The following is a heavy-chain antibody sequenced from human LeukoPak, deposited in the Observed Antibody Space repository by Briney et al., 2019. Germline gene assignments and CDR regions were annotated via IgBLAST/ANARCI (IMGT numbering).Heavy chain of an antibody. CDR2: IIPIFGTA. D-gene: IGHD3-22*01. CDR1: GYTLTELS. Sequence: SVKVSCKASGYTLTELSMHWVRQAPGQGLEWMGGIIPIFGTANYAQKFQGRVTITADKSTSTAYMELSSLRSEDTAVYYCARGYYERSGLYYYYYYYMDVWGKGTTVTVSS. J-gene: IGHJ6*03. V-gene: IGHV1-69*06. CDR3: ARGYYERSGLYYYYYYYMDV.